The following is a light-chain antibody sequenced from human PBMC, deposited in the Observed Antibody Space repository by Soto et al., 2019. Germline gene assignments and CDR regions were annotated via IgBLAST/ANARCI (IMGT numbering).Light chain of an antibody. CDR2: GAS. CDR1: QSVSSSY. CDR3: QQYGSSRWT. Sequence: EIVLTQSPGTLSLSPGERATLSCRASQSVSSSYLAWYQQKPGQAPRLLMYGASSRATGIPDRFSGSGSGTDFTLTICRLEPEDFAVYYCQQYGSSRWTFGQGTKV. V-gene: IGKV3-20*01. J-gene: IGKJ1*01.